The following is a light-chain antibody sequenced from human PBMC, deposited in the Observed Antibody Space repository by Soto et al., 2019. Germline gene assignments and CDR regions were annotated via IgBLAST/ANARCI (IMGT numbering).Light chain of an antibody. CDR3: QQSYSTTRT. Sequence: IGMTQSPSSLSGSVGDRVTITCGASQSISSYLNWYQQKQGKAPKLLIYAASSLQSGVPSRLSGSGYGTDFTLTISSMKTEDFETYYCQQSYSTTRTFGHGTQVDIK. CDR1: QSISSY. J-gene: IGKJ1*01. CDR2: AAS. V-gene: IGKV1-39*01.